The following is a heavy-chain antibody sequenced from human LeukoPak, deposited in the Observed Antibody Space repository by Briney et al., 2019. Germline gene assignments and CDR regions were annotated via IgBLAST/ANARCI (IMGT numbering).Heavy chain of an antibody. D-gene: IGHD7-27*01. CDR1: GFTVSSNY. CDR2: IYSGGST. CDR3: AREGGRPGETYFDY. J-gene: IGHJ4*02. V-gene: IGHV3-66*01. Sequence: GGSLRLSCAASGFTVSSNYMSWVRQAPGKGLEWVSVIYSGGSTYYADSVKGRFTISRDNSKNPLYLQMNSLRAEDTAVYYCAREGGRPGETYFDYWGQGTLVTVSS.